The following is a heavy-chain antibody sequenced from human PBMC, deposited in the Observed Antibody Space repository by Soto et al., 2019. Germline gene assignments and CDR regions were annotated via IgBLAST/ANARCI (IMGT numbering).Heavy chain of an antibody. Sequence: GGSLRLSCAASGFTFSSYGMHWVRQAPGKGLEWVAVIWYDGSNKYYADSVKGRFTISRDNSKNTLYLQMNSLRAEHTAVYYCARDFSRFIAARPDYWGQGTLVTVSS. CDR2: IWYDGSNK. V-gene: IGHV3-33*01. J-gene: IGHJ4*02. CDR3: ARDFSRFIAARPDY. D-gene: IGHD6-6*01. CDR1: GFTFSSYG.